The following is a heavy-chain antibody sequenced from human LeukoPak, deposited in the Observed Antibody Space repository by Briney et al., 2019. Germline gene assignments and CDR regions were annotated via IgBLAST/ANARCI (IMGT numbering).Heavy chain of an antibody. CDR2: IFTSGTT. CDR1: GGSIRSYY. J-gene: IGHJ3*02. CDR3: ARSYGINDAFDI. D-gene: IGHD2-8*01. V-gene: IGHV4-4*07. Sequence: SETLSLTCTVSGGSIRSYYWSWIRQPAGKGLEWIERIFTSGTTDYNPSLKSRVTMSVDTSKNQFSLKLSSVTAADTAVYYCARSYGINDAFDIWGQGTMVTVSS.